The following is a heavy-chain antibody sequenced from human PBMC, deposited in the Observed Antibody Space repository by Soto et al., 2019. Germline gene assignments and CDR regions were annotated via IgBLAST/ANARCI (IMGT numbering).Heavy chain of an antibody. D-gene: IGHD2-15*01. CDR2: ISGNAGRT. CDR3: AKTKGNYCSGGSCYYFDK. J-gene: IGHJ4*02. Sequence: VQLFQSGGGQVQPGGSLRLSCAASGFSFSSCAVGWVRQTPGKGLEWVSVISGNAGRTYYADSVKGRFIISRDNSRDTLSLQMDSLRGEDTAIYYCAKTKGNYCSGGSCYYFDKWGQGVLVTVSS. V-gene: IGHV3-23*01. CDR1: GFSFSSCA.